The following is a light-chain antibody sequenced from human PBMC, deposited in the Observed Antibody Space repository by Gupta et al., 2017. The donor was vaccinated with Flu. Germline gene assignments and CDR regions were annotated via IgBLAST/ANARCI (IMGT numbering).Light chain of an antibody. CDR2: DAP. J-gene: IGKJ4*01. CDR1: QDIKNY. V-gene: IGKV1-33*01. Sequence: GDRVTITCQASQDIKNYLNWFQHKPGKAPKVLIYDAPILQTGVPSRFSGSGSGTAFTLTITSLQPEDFATYYCQQYDNDFLSFGGGTKVEIK. CDR3: QQYDNDFLS.